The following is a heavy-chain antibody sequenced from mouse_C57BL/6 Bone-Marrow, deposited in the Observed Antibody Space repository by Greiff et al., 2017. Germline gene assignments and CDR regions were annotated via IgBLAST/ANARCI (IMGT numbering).Heavy chain of an antibody. D-gene: IGHD2-4*01. Sequence: QVHVKQSGAELVRPGASVKLSCKASGYTFTDYYINWVKQRPGQGLEWIARIYPGSGNTYYNEKFKGKATLTAEKYSSTAYMQLSSLTSDDSAVYFCARSYYDYDGGYFDVGRTGTTVTVSS. V-gene: IGHV1-76*01. CDR2: IYPGSGNT. J-gene: IGHJ1*03. CDR3: ARSYYDYDGGYFDV. CDR1: GYTFTDYY.